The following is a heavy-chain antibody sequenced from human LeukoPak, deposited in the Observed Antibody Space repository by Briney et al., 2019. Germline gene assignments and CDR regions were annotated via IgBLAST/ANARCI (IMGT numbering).Heavy chain of an antibody. D-gene: IGHD6-13*01. Sequence: SETLSLTCAVYGGSFSGYYWSWIRQPPGKGLGWIGEINHSGSTNYNPSLKSRVTISVDTSKNQFSLKLSSVTAADTAVYYCARVPLAAPSDWFDPWGQGTLVTVSS. J-gene: IGHJ5*02. CDR1: GGSFSGYY. V-gene: IGHV4-34*01. CDR3: ARVPLAAPSDWFDP. CDR2: INHSGST.